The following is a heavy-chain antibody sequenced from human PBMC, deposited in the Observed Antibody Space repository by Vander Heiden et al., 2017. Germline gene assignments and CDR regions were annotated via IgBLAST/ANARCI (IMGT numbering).Heavy chain of an antibody. CDR1: GFTLSNAW. D-gene: IGHD1-26*01. V-gene: IGHV3-15*07. J-gene: IGHJ3*02. CDR2: IKSKTDGGTT. Sequence: GFTLSNAWMNWVRQAPGKGLEWVGRIKSKTDGGTTDYAAPVKGRFTISRDDSKNTLYLQMNSLKTEDTAVYYCTTDIGNAFDIWGQGTMVTVSS. CDR3: TTDIGNAFDI.